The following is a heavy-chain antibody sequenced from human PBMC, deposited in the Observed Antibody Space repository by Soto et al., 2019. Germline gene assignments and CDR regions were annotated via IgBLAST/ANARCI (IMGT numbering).Heavy chain of an antibody. V-gene: IGHV3-11*05. CDR1: GFTFSDSY. D-gene: IGHD2-8*01. J-gene: IGHJ6*02. CDR3: AKGQYGMDV. CDR2: ISSSRSYT. Sequence: QVQLVESGGGLVKPGGSLRLSCAASGFTFSDSYMTWIRQAPGKGLEWVSYISSSRSYTNYADSVKGRFTISRDNAKNSLYQQMNSRRAEDTAVYYCAKGQYGMDVWGQGTTVTVSS.